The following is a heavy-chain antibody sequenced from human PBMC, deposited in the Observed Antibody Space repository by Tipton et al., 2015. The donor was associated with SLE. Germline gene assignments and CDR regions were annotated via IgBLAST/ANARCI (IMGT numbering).Heavy chain of an antibody. CDR1: GGSFSGYY. D-gene: IGHD3-16*02. CDR2: INHSGST. V-gene: IGHV4-34*01. Sequence: LRLSCAVYGGSFSGYYWSWIRQPPGKGLEWIGEINHSGSTNYNPSLKSRVTISVDTSKNQFSLKLSSVTAADTAVYYCARGLPPLYDYVWGSYRYTGDYWGQGTLVTVSS. J-gene: IGHJ4*02. CDR3: ARGLPPLYDYVWGSYRYTGDY.